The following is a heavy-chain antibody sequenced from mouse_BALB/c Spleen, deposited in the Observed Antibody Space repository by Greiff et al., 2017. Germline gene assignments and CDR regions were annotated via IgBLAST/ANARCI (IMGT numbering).Heavy chain of an antibody. D-gene: IGHD2-3*01. CDR2: ISDGGSYT. V-gene: IGHV5-4*02. CDR3: ARDGYYGFAY. J-gene: IGHJ3*01. CDR1: GFTFSDYY. Sequence: EVQGVESGGGLVKPGGSLKLSCAASGFTFSDYYMYWVRQTPEKRLEWVATISDGGSYTYYPDSVKGRFTISRDNAKNNLYLQMSSLKSEDTAMYYCARDGYYGFAYWGQGTLVTVSA.